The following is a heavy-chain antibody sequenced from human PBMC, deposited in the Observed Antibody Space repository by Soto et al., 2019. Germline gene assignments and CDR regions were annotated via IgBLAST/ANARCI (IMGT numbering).Heavy chain of an antibody. CDR3: ARDLNRYDILTGYYRGYCYYGMDV. Sequence: SVKVACNASGGTFSSYAISWVRQAPGQGLEWMGWINPNSGGTNYAQKFKGWVTMTRDTSISTAYMELSRLRSDDTAVYYCARDLNRYDILTGYYRGYCYYGMDVWGQGTTVTVSS. V-gene: IGHV1-2*04. J-gene: IGHJ6*02. CDR1: GGTFSSYA. D-gene: IGHD3-9*01. CDR2: INPNSGGT.